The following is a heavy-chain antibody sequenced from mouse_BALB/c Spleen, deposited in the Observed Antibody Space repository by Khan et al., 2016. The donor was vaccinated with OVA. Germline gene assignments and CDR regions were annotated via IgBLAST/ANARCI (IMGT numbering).Heavy chain of an antibody. CDR1: GYTFINYW. J-gene: IGHJ2*01. CDR3: ARRGLRWDFDY. Sequence: QVQLQQSGAELAKPGASVKMSCKASGYTFINYWILWIKQRPGQGLEWIGDINPSTGYTEYNQNFKDKATLTADKSSSTAYMQLSSLPSEDSTVYYCARRGLRWDFDYWGQGTTLTVSS. CDR2: INPSTGYT. V-gene: IGHV1-7*01. D-gene: IGHD1-1*01.